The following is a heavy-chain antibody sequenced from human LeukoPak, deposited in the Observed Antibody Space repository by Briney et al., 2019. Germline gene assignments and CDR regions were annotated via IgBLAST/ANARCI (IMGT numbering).Heavy chain of an antibody. CDR3: ARDLGTVAGPGRGLDV. D-gene: IGHD6-19*01. CDR1: IASVSRYY. J-gene: IGHJ6*04. V-gene: IGHV4-59*02. CDR2: LYYSGST. Sequence: PSETLSLTCTVSIASVSRYYCSWIRQPPGKGLEWIGYLYYSGSTNYIPSLKSRVTISVGTSKNQFSLKLTSVTAADTAVYYCARDLGTVAGPGRGLDVWGKGTTVTVSS.